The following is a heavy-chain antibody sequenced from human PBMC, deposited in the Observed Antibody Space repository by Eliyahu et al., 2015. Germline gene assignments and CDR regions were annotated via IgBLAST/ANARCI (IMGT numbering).Heavy chain of an antibody. CDR3: ARGGLWFRETDAFDI. D-gene: IGHD3-10*01. CDR1: GYXFTSYD. J-gene: IGHJ3*02. V-gene: IGHV1-8*01. CDR2: MNPNSGNT. Sequence: QVQLVQSGAEVKKPGASVKVSXKASGYXFTSYDXNWVRQATGQGLEGMGWMNPNSGNTGYAQKFQGRVTMTRNTSISTAYMELSSLRSEDTAVYYCARGGLWFRETDAFDIWGQGTMVTVSS.